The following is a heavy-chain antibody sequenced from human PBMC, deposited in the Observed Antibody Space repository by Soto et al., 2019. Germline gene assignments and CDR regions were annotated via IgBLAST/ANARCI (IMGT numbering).Heavy chain of an antibody. Sequence: SETLSLTCTVSGGSISSYYWSWIRQPPGKGLEWIGYIYYSGSTNYNPSLKSRVTISVDTSKNQFSLKLSSVTAADTAVYYCARGFVTRQGYYFDYWGQGTLVTVS. CDR3: ARGFVTRQGYYFDY. CDR2: IYYSGST. CDR1: GGSISSYY. V-gene: IGHV4-59*01. J-gene: IGHJ4*02. D-gene: IGHD3-10*01.